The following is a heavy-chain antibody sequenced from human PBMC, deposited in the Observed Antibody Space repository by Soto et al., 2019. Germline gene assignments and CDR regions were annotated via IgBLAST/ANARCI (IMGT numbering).Heavy chain of an antibody. CDR1: GFTFSNFN. J-gene: IGHJ4*01. Sequence: HPGGSLRLSCAASGFTFSNFNLNWVRQAPGKGLEWVSYVSRSSTTIYYSDSVKGRFTISRDNVKNSLYLQMNSLRAEDTAVYYCTREVGGNCGGVNCYYFDNWGHGTLVTVSS. D-gene: IGHD2-15*01. CDR3: TREVGGNCGGVNCYYFDN. V-gene: IGHV3-48*01. CDR2: VSRSSTTI.